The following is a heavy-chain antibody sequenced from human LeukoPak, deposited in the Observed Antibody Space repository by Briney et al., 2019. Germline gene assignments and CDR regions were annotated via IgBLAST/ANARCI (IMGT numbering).Heavy chain of an antibody. CDR1: GFTFEIYA. Sequence: GGSLRLSCAGSGFTFEIYAIHWVRQAPGKGLEWVGMTSYDGSNINYADSVKGRFTISRDNSRNTVYVQLNSLRPDDTAVYYCAKVTWDVWGKGTTVIVSS. V-gene: IGHV3-30*04. CDR2: TSYDGSNI. CDR3: AKVTWDV. J-gene: IGHJ6*04.